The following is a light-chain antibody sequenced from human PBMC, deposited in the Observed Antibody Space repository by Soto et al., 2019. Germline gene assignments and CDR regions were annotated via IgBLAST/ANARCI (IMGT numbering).Light chain of an antibody. J-gene: IGKJ1*01. CDR2: GAS. CDR1: QSVSSN. CDR3: LQVYSFPRT. Sequence: EIVMTQSPATLSVSPGERATLSCRASQSVSSNLAWYQQKPGQAPRLLIYGASTRATGIPARFSGSGSGTEFTLTINNLQPEDFASYFCLQVYSFPRTFGLGTKVEI. V-gene: IGKV3-15*01.